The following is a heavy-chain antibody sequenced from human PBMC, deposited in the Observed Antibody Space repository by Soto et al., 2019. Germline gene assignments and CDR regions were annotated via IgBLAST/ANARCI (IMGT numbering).Heavy chain of an antibody. D-gene: IGHD3-10*01. CDR3: ARRGVSGPVDY. CDR1: GGSISSSSYY. CDR2: IYYSGSA. Sequence: QLQLQESGPGLVKPSETLFFTCTVSGGSISSSSYYWGWIRQPPGKGLEWIGNIYYSGSAYYNPSLKSRVTISVDMSKNNFSLKLSSETAADTALYYCARRGVSGPVDYWGQGTLATVS. J-gene: IGHJ4*02. V-gene: IGHV4-39*02.